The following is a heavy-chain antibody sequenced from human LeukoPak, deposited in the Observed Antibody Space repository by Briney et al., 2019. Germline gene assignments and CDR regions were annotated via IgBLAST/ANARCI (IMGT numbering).Heavy chain of an antibody. CDR2: ISTYNGNT. V-gene: IGHV1-18*01. D-gene: IGHD5-18*01. Sequence: GASVKVSCKASGGTFSSYAINWVRQAPGQGLEWMGWISTYNGNTNYAHKLQGRVTMTTDTSTSTAYMDLRSLRSDDTAVYYCARGSSYGFSMGYWGQGTLVTVSS. J-gene: IGHJ4*02. CDR1: GGTFSSYA. CDR3: ARGSSYGFSMGY.